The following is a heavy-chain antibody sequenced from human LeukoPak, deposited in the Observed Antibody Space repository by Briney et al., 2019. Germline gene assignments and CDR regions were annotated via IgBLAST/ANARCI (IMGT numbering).Heavy chain of an antibody. CDR3: TSGIAVAGYFDY. D-gene: IGHD6-19*01. Sequence: PGGSLRLSCTASGFTFGDYAMSWVRQAPGKGMEWVGFIRSKAYGGTTEYAASVKGRFTISRDDSKSIAYLQMNSLKTEDTAVYYCTSGIAVAGYFDYWGQGTLATVSS. J-gene: IGHJ4*02. V-gene: IGHV3-49*04. CDR1: GFTFGDYA. CDR2: IRSKAYGGTT.